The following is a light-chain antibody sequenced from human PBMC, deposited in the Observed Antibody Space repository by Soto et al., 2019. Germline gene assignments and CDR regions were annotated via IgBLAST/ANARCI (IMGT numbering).Light chain of an antibody. CDR2: GAS. V-gene: IGKV3-20*01. CDR3: QQYGSSGT. J-gene: IGKJ1*01. CDR1: QSVIHNH. Sequence: IVLTQSPATLALSPREVATLSCRASQSVIHNHLAWHQQKPGQTHRLLVYGASSRATGIPDRFSGSGSGTDFTLTISRLEPEDFAVYYCQQYGSSGTFGQGTKVDIK.